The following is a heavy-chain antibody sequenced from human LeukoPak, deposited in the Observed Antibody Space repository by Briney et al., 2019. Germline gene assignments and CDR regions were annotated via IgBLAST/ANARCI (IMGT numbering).Heavy chain of an antibody. D-gene: IGHD5-18*01. J-gene: IGHJ4*02. V-gene: IGHV1-69*06. CDR3: ATDTAGVNYFDY. CDR1: GGTFSSYA. CDR2: IIPIFGTA. Sequence: SVKVSCKASGGTFSSYAISWVRQAPGQGLEWMGGIIPIFGTANYAQKFQGRVTINADKSTSTAYMELSSLRSEDTAVYYCATDTAGVNYFDYWGQGALVTVSS.